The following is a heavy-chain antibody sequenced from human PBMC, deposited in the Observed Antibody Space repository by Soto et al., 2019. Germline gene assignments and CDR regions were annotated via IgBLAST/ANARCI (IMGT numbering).Heavy chain of an antibody. CDR3: ARFFGLGTAKYYFDY. D-gene: IGHD3-3*01. CDR1: GGSISNYY. J-gene: IGHJ4*01. Sequence: SETLSLTCTVSGGSISNYYCSWIRQTPGKGLEYIGFIYNSGTTNYHPSLKSRVTISIDTSKSQFYLKLTSVTAADTAIYYCARFFGLGTAKYYFDYWGHGTLVTVSS. V-gene: IGHV4-59*13. CDR2: IYNSGTT.